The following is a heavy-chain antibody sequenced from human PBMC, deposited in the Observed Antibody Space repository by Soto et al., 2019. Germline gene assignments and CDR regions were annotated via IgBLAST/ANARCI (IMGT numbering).Heavy chain of an antibody. CDR1: GYTFTSYG. J-gene: IGHJ5*01. D-gene: IGHD3-9*01. V-gene: IGHV1-18*04. Sequence: GASVKVCCKASGYTFTSYGISWVRQAPGQGLEWMGWISAYNGNTNYAQKLQGRVTMTTDTSTSTAYMELRSLRSDDTAVYYCAVDYDILTGPWFDPWGQGTLVTVSS. CDR2: ISAYNGNT. CDR3: AVDYDILTGPWFDP.